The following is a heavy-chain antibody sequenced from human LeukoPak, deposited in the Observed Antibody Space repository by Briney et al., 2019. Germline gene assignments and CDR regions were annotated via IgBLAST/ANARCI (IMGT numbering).Heavy chain of an antibody. V-gene: IGHV3-48*01. Sequence: GGSLRLSCAASGFTFSSYSMNWVRQAPGKGLEWVSYISSSSTIYYADSVKGRFTISRDNAKNSLYLRMNSQRAEDTAVYYCASGSSWYKDEDFDYWGQGTLVTVSS. CDR3: ASGSSWYKDEDFDY. CDR2: ISSSSTI. J-gene: IGHJ4*02. D-gene: IGHD6-13*01. CDR1: GFTFSSYS.